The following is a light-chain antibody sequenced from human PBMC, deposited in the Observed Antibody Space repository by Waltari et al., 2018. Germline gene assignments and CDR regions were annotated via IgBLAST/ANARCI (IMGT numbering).Light chain of an antibody. CDR2: WAS. J-gene: IGKJ1*01. CDR1: HSLLYCSNNKNY. CDR3: HQYFSPHWT. V-gene: IGKV4-1*01. Sequence: DIVMTQSPDSLPVSLGERATINCKSRHSLLYCSNNKNYISWYQQKPGQAPKLLIYWASARESGVPDRFVGSGSGTDFTLTITSLQPEDVAVYYCHQYFSPHWTFGQGTRVEIK.